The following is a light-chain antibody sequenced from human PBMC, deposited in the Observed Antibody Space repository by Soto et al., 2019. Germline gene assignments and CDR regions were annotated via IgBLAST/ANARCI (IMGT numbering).Light chain of an antibody. J-gene: IGLJ1*01. Sequence: QSVLTQPAPVSGSPGQSITISCTGTSSDVGNYKYVSWYQQHPGKAPKLMIYEVSNRPSGVSNRFSGSKSGNTASLTISGLQAEDETDYYCFSYTSSDTYVFGTGTKVTVL. CDR2: EVS. CDR3: FSYTSSDTYV. CDR1: SSDVGNYKY. V-gene: IGLV2-14*01.